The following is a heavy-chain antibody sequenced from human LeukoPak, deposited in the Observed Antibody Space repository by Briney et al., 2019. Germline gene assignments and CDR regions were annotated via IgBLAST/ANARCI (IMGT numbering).Heavy chain of an antibody. V-gene: IGHV1-2*02. CDR3: ATTGYGGTYDAFDI. Sequence: ASVKVSCKASSYTLTGYYFHWVRQAPGQGLEWMGWINPNIGGTNYAQKFQGRVTMTRDTSISTIYMELCRLGFDDTAVFYCATTGYGGTYDAFDIWGQGTMVTVSS. D-gene: IGHD4-23*01. J-gene: IGHJ3*02. CDR1: SYTLTGYY. CDR2: INPNIGGT.